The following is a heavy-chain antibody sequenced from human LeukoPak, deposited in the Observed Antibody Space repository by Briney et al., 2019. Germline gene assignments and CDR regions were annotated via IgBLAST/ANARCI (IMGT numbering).Heavy chain of an antibody. CDR1: GYSFTSYW. CDR2: IYPGDSGT. CDR3: ARSPSGDYYDSSGYYPADY. J-gene: IGHJ4*02. Sequence: GESLKISRKGSGYSFTSYWIGWVRQMPGKGLEGMGLIYPGDSGTRYSPSFQGQVPISADKSISTAYLQWSSLNASDTAMYYCARSPSGDYYDSSGYYPADYWGQGTLVTVSS. D-gene: IGHD3-22*01. V-gene: IGHV5-51*01.